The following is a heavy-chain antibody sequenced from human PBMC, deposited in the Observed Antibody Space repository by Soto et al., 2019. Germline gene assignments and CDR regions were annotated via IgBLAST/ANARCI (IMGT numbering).Heavy chain of an antibody. V-gene: IGHV1-46*01. J-gene: IGHJ4*02. CDR1: GYTFTSYY. CDR3: ARDQDGFLEWLLPQLPYY. D-gene: IGHD3-3*01. CDR2: INPSGGST. Sequence: ASVKVSCKASGYTFTSYYMHWVRQAPGQGLEWMGIINPSGGSTSYAQKFQGRVTMTRDTSTSTVYMELSSLRSEDTAVYYCARDQDGFLEWLLPQLPYYWGQGTLVTVSS.